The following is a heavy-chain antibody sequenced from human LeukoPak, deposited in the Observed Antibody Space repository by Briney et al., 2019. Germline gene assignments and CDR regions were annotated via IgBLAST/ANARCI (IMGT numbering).Heavy chain of an antibody. V-gene: IGHV5-51*01. Sequence: GESLKISCKGSGYSFTTNWIGWVRQMPGKGLEWMGIIYPTDSDTRYSPSFQGQVTISVDKSISTAYLQWSSLKASDTAMYYCASRPALGGWYFDFWGRGTLVTVSS. CDR2: IYPTDSDT. CDR1: GYSFTTNW. CDR3: ASRPALGGWYFDF. D-gene: IGHD3-16*01. J-gene: IGHJ2*01.